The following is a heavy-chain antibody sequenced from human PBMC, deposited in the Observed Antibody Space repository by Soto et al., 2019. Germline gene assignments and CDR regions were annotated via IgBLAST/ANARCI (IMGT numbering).Heavy chain of an antibody. CDR3: ARVPDY. V-gene: IGHV4-30-2*01. CDR1: EGKSVGGGGC. Sequence: SEPHCLTSSVAEGKSVGGGGCWSWIRQPPGKGLEWIGYIYHSGSTYYNPSLKSRVTISVDRSKNQFSLKLSSVTAADTAVYYCARVPDYWGQGTLVTVSS. CDR2: IYHSGST. J-gene: IGHJ4*02.